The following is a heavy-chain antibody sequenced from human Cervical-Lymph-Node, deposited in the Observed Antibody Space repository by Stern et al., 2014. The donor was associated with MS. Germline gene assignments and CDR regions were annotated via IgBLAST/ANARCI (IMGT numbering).Heavy chain of an antibody. V-gene: IGHV1-69*06. CDR2: LIPIFATT. Sequence: QVQLVQSGAEVKKPGSSVKVSCKVSGGTFSSYTLNWVRQPPGQGLEWMGGLIPIFATTNYAQRFQGKVTITADRSTSTAYMEVTSLRSEDTAVYYCAREGIPGAGGTFDNWGQGTLVIVSS. CDR1: GGTFSSYT. CDR3: AREGIPGAGGTFDN. D-gene: IGHD1-26*01. J-gene: IGHJ4*02.